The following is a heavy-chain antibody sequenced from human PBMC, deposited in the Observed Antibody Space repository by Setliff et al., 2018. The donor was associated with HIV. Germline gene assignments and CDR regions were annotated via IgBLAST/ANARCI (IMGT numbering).Heavy chain of an antibody. V-gene: IGHV5-51*01. Sequence: PGESLKISCKGSGYSFTSYWIGWVRQMPGKGLEWMGIIYPGDSDARYSPSFQGQVTISADKSINTAYLQWNSLKASDTAMYYCARRASKASLGYWGQGTLVTVSS. CDR3: ARRASKASLGY. J-gene: IGHJ4*02. CDR1: GYSFTSYW. CDR2: IYPGDSDA.